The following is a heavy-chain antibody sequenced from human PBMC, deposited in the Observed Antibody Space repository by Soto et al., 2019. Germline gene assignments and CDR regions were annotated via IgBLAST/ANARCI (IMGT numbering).Heavy chain of an antibody. J-gene: IGHJ5*02. V-gene: IGHV1-69*04. CDR1: GGTFSSYT. CDR2: IIPILGIA. D-gene: IGHD6-13*01. Sequence: ASVKVSCKASGGTFSSYTISWVRQAPGQGLEWMGRIIPILGIANYAQKFQGRVTITADKSTSTAYMELSSLRSEDTAVYYCARDTRIAAPGEPIWFDPWGQGTLVTVSS. CDR3: ARDTRIAAPGEPIWFDP.